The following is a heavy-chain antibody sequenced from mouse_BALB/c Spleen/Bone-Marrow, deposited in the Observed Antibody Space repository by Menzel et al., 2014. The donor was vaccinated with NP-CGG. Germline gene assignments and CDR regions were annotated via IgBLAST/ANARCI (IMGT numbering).Heavy chain of an antibody. CDR1: GYTFTTYW. Sequence: QVQLQQSGAELVKPGASVKLSCRASGYTFTTYWMHWVKQRPGQGLEWIGEINPSNGRTNYNEKFKSKAALTVDKSSSIAYMQLSSLTSEDSAVYYCAGDYGYDAGFAWFVYWGQGTLVTVSA. D-gene: IGHD2-14*01. V-gene: IGHV1S81*02. CDR3: AGDYGYDAGFAWFVY. CDR2: INPSNGRT. J-gene: IGHJ3*01.